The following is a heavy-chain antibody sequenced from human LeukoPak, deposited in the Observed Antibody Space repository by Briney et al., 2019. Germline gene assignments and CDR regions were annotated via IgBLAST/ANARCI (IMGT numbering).Heavy chain of an antibody. CDR2: ISSSGSTI. Sequence: GGSLRLSCAASGFTFCSYEMNWVRQAPGKGLEGVSYISSSGSTIYYADSVKGRFTISRDNAKNSLYLQMNSLRAEDTAVYYCAREEGGAGYYYGMDVWGQGTTVTVSS. V-gene: IGHV3-48*03. D-gene: IGHD6-19*01. CDR3: AREEGGAGYYYGMDV. CDR1: GFTFCSYE. J-gene: IGHJ6*02.